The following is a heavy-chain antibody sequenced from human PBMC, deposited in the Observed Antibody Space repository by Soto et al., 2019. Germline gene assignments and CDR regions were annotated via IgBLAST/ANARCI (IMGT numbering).Heavy chain of an antibody. V-gene: IGHV1-69*02. J-gene: IGHJ4*02. CDR1: GGTFSSYT. CDR3: ARGELVPDY. D-gene: IGHD1-26*01. Sequence: SVKVSCKASGGTFSSYTISWVRQAPGQGLEWMGRIIPILGIANYAQKFQGRVTMTTDTSTSTAYMELSSLRSDDTAVYYCARGELVPDYWGQGTLVTVSS. CDR2: IIPILGIA.